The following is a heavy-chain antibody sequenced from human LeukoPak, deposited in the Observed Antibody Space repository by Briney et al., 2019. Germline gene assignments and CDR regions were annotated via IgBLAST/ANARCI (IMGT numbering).Heavy chain of an antibody. Sequence: PGRSLRLSCAASGFTFSSYGMHWVRQAPGKGLEWVANIKYDGNEEYYVDSVKGRFTISRDNAKSSLYLQLNSLTIEDTAVYYCKSGGAAPGSFDNWGQGTLVTVSP. D-gene: IGHD6-13*01. CDR2: IKYDGNEE. CDR3: KSGGAAPGSFDN. V-gene: IGHV3-7*01. J-gene: IGHJ4*02. CDR1: GFTFSSYG.